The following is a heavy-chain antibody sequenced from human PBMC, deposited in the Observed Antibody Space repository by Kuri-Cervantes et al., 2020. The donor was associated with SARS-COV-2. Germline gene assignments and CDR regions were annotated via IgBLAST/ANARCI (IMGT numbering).Heavy chain of an antibody. J-gene: IGHJ3*02. CDR2: ISSSSSYI. D-gene: IGHD2-2*01. CDR3: ARDRPTRVVLGNAFDI. Sequence: GGSLRLSCAASGFTFSSYSTNWVRQAPGKGLEWVSSISSSSSYIYYADSVKGRFTISRDNAKNSLYLQMNSLRAEDTAVYYCARDRPTRVVLGNAFDIWGQGTMVTVSS. CDR1: GFTFSSYS. V-gene: IGHV3-21*01.